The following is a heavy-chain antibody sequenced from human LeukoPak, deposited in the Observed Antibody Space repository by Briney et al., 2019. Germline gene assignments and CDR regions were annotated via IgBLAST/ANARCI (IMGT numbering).Heavy chain of an antibody. CDR2: IYYSGST. J-gene: IGHJ5*02. Sequence: SETLSLTCTVSGGSISSGGYYWSWIRQHPGKGLEWIGYIYYSGSTYYNPSLKSRVTISVDTSKNQFSLKLSSVTAEDTAVYYCARHGTDYYGSALNWFDPWGQGTLVTVSS. CDR1: GGSISSGGYY. V-gene: IGHV4-31*03. CDR3: ARHGTDYYGSALNWFDP. D-gene: IGHD3-10*01.